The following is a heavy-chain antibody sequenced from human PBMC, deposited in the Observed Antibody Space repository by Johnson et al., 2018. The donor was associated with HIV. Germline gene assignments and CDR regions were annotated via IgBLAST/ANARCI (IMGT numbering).Heavy chain of an antibody. CDR1: GFTVSSNY. J-gene: IGHJ3*02. CDR3: AKSYYEEERPMGVDAFDI. Sequence: VQLVESGGGLIQPGGSLRLSCAASGFTVSSNYMSWVRQAPGKGLEWVSVIYSGGNTYYADSVKGRFTISRDNSKNTLYLQMNSLRAEDTAVYYCAKSYYEEERPMGVDAFDIWGQGTMVTVSS. D-gene: IGHD1-26*01. V-gene: IGHV3-53*01. CDR2: IYSGGNT.